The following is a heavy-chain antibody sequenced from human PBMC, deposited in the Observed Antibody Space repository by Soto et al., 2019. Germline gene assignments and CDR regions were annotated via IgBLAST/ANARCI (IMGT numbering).Heavy chain of an antibody. Sequence: GASVKVSCKASGYTFTSYGISWVRQAPGQGLEWMGWISAYNGNTNYAQKLQGRVTMTTDTSTSTAYMELRSLRSDDTAVYYCARDPSSTSCYAGICYYYYYMDVWGKGTTVTVSS. CDR3: ARDPSSTSCYAGICYYYYYMDV. CDR1: GYTFTSYG. J-gene: IGHJ6*03. V-gene: IGHV1-18*01. D-gene: IGHD2-2*01. CDR2: ISAYNGNT.